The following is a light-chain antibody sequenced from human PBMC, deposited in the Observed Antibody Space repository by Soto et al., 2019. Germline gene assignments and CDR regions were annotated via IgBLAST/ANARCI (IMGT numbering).Light chain of an antibody. J-gene: IGKJ4*01. V-gene: IGKV1-5*03. CDR1: QSISSW. CDR3: QQYDSYPLT. Sequence: DIQMTQSPSTLSASVGDRVTITCRASQSISSWLAWYQQKPGKAPNLLIYKTSSLESGVPSRFSGSRSGTEFTLTVNSLQPDDFATYYCQQYDSYPLTFGGGTKVEIK. CDR2: KTS.